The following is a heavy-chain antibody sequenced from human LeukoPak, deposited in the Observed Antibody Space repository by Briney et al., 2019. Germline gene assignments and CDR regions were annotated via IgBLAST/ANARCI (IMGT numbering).Heavy chain of an antibody. J-gene: IGHJ4*02. CDR2: IYSGGGT. D-gene: IGHD6-19*01. CDR3: ARVGVGTVAGNYFDD. CDR1: GFTVSSSY. V-gene: IGHV3-53*04. Sequence: GGSLRLSCTASGFTVSSSYMTWVRQAPGKGLEWVSLIYSGGGTYYADSGKGRFTISRHNFENTLYLQMNSLRAEDTAVYYCARVGVGTVAGNYFDDWGQGTLVTVSS.